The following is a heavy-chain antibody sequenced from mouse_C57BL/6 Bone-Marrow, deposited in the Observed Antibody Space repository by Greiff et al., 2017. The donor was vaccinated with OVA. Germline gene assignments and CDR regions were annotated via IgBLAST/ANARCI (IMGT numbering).Heavy chain of an antibody. CDR1: GYTFTSYW. CDR3: AICCYYGSSYLDY. D-gene: IGHD1-1*01. J-gene: IGHJ2*01. Sequence: QVQLQQPGAELVKPGASVKVSCKASGYTFTSYWMHWVKQRPGQGLEWIGRIHPSDNDTNYNQKFKGKATLTVDKSSSTAYMQLSGLTSEDSAVYYCAICCYYGSSYLDYWGQGTTLTVSS. CDR2: IHPSDNDT. V-gene: IGHV1-74*01.